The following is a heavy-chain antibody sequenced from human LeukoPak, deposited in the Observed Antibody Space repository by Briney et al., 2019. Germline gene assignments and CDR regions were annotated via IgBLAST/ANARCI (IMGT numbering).Heavy chain of an antibody. J-gene: IGHJ4*02. CDR1: GYSISSGYY. V-gene: IGHV4-38-2*02. D-gene: IGHD3-3*01. CDR3: ARDFRGGYNFWSGYYTPYYFDY. Sequence: SETLSLTCTVSGYSISSGYYWGWVRQPPGKGLEWIVSIYHSGTTYYNPSLKSRVTISVDTSKNQFSLKLSSVTAADTAVYYCARDFRGGYNFWSGYYTPYYFDYWGQGTLVTVSS. CDR2: IYHSGTT.